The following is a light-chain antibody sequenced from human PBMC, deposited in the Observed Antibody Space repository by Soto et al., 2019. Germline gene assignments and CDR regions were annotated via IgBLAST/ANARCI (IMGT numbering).Light chain of an antibody. CDR3: MQALQTRGLT. J-gene: IGKJ3*01. CDR2: LGS. V-gene: IGKV2-28*01. CDR1: QSLLHSNGYNY. Sequence: DLVMTQSPLSLPVTPGEPASISCRSSQSLLHSNGYNYLDWYLQKPGQSPQLLIYLGSNRASGVPDRFSGSGSGTDFTLKISRVEAEDVGVYYCMQALQTRGLTFGPGTKVDIK.